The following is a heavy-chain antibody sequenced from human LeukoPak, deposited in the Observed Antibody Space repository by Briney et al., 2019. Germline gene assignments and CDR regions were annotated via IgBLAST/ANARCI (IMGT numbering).Heavy chain of an antibody. CDR1: GGSISSGGYS. Sequence: PSETLSLTCAVSGGSISSGGYSWSWIRQPPGKGLEWIGYIYYSGSTYYNPSLKSRVTISVDTSKNQLSLKVTSVTAVDTAVYYCSREGSYIYGYNYHYYYMDVWGKGTTVTVSS. D-gene: IGHD5-18*01. V-gene: IGHV4-30-4*07. CDR2: IYYSGST. CDR3: SREGSYIYGYNYHYYYMDV. J-gene: IGHJ6*03.